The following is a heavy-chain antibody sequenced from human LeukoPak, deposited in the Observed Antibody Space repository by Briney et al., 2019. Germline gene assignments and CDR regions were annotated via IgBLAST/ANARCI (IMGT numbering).Heavy chain of an antibody. V-gene: IGHV3-30-3*01. D-gene: IGHD5-18*01. CDR3: ARESGTAMAAGYFDL. CDR2: ISYDGSNK. Sequence: PGGSLRLSCAASGFTFSSYAMHWVRQAPGKGLEWVAVISYDGSNKYYADSVKGRFTISRDNSKNTLYLQMNSLRAEDTAVYYCARESGTAMAAGYFDLWGRGTLVTVSS. J-gene: IGHJ2*01. CDR1: GFTFSSYA.